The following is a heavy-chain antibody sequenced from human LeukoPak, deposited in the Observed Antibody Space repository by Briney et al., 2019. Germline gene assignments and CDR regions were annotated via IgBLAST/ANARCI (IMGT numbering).Heavy chain of an antibody. J-gene: IGHJ5*02. V-gene: IGHV1-46*01. D-gene: IGHD6-6*01. CDR3: ACEYSSSEGYNWFDP. CDR1: GYTFTSYY. Sequence: ASVKVSCKASGYTFTSYYMHWVRQAPGQGLEWMGIINPSGGSTSYAQKFQGRVTMTRDTSTSTVYMELSSLRSEDTAVYYCACEYSSSEGYNWFDPWGQGTLVTVSS. CDR2: INPSGGST.